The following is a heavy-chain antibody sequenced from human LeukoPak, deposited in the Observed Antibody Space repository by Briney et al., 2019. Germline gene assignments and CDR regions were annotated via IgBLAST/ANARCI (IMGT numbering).Heavy chain of an antibody. V-gene: IGHV3-64D*06. Sequence: PGGSLRLSCAASGFTFSSYGMHWVRRAPGKGLEYVSAISSNGDNTYYADSVKGRFTISRDNSKNTLYLQMSSLRADDTAVYYCVRGTGYWGQGTLVTVSS. CDR2: ISSNGDNT. CDR1: GFTFSSYG. CDR3: VRGTGY. J-gene: IGHJ4*02.